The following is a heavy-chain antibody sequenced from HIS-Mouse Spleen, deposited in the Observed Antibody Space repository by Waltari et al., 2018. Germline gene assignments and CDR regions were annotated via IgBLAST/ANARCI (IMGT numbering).Heavy chain of an antibody. CDR2: IYLDDDK. CDR3: AHRHPGVVDAFDI. CDR1: GFSLSTRGLV. V-gene: IGHV2-5*02. Sequence: QITLKESGPTLVKPPQPLTLTSTFSGFSLSTRGLVVVWLRQPPGKALAWLPLIYLDDDKRYSPSLKSRLTITNDTSKNQVVLTMTNMDPVDTATYYCAHRHPGVVDAFDIWGQGTMVTVSS. D-gene: IGHD3-3*01. J-gene: IGHJ3*02.